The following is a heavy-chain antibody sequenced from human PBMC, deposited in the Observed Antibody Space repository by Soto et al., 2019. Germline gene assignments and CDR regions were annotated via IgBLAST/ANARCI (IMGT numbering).Heavy chain of an antibody. Sequence: GGSLRLSCAASGFTSSSYGMHWVRQAPGKGLEWVAVIWYDGSNKYYADSVKGRFTISRDNSKNTLYLQMNSLRAEDTAVYHCAREFSGTFDYWGQGTLVTVSS. CDR2: IWYDGSNK. D-gene: IGHD3-10*01. CDR3: AREFSGTFDY. J-gene: IGHJ4*02. CDR1: GFTSSSYG. V-gene: IGHV3-33*01.